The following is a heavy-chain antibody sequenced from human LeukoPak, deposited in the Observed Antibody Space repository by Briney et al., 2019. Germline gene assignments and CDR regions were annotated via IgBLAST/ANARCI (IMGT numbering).Heavy chain of an antibody. D-gene: IGHD5-12*01. J-gene: IGHJ4*02. V-gene: IGHV1-69-2*01. CDR2: VDPEDGET. CDR1: GYTFTDYY. Sequence: GASVKVSCKASGYTFTDYYMHWVQQAPGKGLEWMGRVDPEDGETIYAEKFQGRVTMTEDTSTDTAYMELSSLRSEDTAVYYCATRGYSGYDGGKNFDYWGQGTLVTVSS. CDR3: ATRGYSGYDGGKNFDY.